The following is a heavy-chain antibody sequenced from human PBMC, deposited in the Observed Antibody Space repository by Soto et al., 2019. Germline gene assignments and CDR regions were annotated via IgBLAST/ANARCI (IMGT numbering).Heavy chain of an antibody. CDR2: INAGNGNT. CDR3: ARGSGYYYWDDY. D-gene: IGHD3-22*01. CDR1: GYTFTSYA. V-gene: IGHV1-3*05. J-gene: IGHJ4*02. Sequence: QVQLVQSGAEEKKPGASVKVSCKASGYTFTSYAMHWVRQAPGQRLEWMGWINAGNGNTKYSQKFQGRVTITRDTSASTADIGLSSLRSEDTAVYYCARGSGYYYWDDYWGQGTLVTVSS.